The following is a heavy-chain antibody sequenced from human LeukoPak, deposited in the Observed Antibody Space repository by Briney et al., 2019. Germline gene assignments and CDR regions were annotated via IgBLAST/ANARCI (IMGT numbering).Heavy chain of an antibody. J-gene: IGHJ4*02. D-gene: IGHD3-16*02. CDR2: ISGHSDST. V-gene: IGHV3-23*01. Sequence: PGGSLRLSCAASGFTFGSYAMSWVRQAPGQGPEWVSGISGHSDSTYHADSVKGRFTISRDNSKNTLYLQMNSLRAEDTAVYYCAGYVWGTYRYTNYWGQGTLVTVSS. CDR1: GFTFGSYA. CDR3: AGYVWGTYRYTNY.